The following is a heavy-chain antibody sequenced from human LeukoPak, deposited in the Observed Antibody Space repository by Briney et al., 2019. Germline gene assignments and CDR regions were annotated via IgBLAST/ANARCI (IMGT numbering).Heavy chain of an antibody. J-gene: IGHJ4*02. CDR2: IKQDGSEK. CDR3: ARVPNYYDSSQIDY. CDR1: GFSLSNYW. D-gene: IGHD3-22*01. Sequence: GGSLRLSCAASGFSLSNYWMNWVRQAPGKGLEWLANIKQDGSEKNYVDSVKGRFSISRDNAKNSLYLQMNSLRAEDTAVYYCARVPNYYDSSQIDYWGQGTLVTVSS. V-gene: IGHV3-7*01.